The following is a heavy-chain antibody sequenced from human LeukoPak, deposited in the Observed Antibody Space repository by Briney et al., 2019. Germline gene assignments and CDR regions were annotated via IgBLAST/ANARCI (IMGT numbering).Heavy chain of an antibody. CDR2: ISGNGGST. CDR1: GFTFTNYA. J-gene: IGHJ6*02. V-gene: IGHV3-64*01. CDR3: ARALVGSAASYYYYGMDV. Sequence: GGSLRLSCAASGFTFTNYAMHWVRQAPGKGLEYVSAISGNGGSTYYANSVKGRFTISRDNSKNTLYLQMASLRAEDLAVYYCARALVGSAASYYYYGMDVWGQGTTVTVSS. D-gene: IGHD2-2*01.